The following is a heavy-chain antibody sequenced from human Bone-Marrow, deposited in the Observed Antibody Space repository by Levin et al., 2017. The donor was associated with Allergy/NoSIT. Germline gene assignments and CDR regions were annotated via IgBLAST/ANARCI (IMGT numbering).Heavy chain of an antibody. D-gene: IGHD1-26*01. V-gene: IGHV1-46*01. CDR1: GYTFTSYY. Sequence: GESLKISCKASGYTFTSYYMHWVRQAPGQGLEWVGIINPSGGSTSYAQKFQGRVTMTRDTSTSTVYMELSSLRSEDTAVYYCARGRSGSLDYWGQGTLVTVSS. CDR2: INPSGGST. J-gene: IGHJ4*02. CDR3: ARGRSGSLDY.